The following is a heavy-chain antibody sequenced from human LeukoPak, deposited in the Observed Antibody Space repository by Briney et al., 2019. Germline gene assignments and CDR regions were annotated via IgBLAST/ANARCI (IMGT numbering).Heavy chain of an antibody. CDR1: GFTFSSYS. J-gene: IGHJ6*02. V-gene: IGHV3-21*01. Sequence: GGSLRLSCAASGFTFSSYSMNWVRQAPGKGLEWVSSISSSSSYIYYADSVKGRFTISRDNAKNSLYLQMNSLRVEDTAVYYCASTGRPVGFYYYGMDVWGQGTTVTVSS. CDR2: ISSSSSYI. D-gene: IGHD4-23*01. CDR3: ASTGRPVGFYYYGMDV.